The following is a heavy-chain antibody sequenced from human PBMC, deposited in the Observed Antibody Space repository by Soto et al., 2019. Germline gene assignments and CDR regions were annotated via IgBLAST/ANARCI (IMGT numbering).Heavy chain of an antibody. Sequence: PETLSLTCTVSGGSISSYYWNWIRQTPGKGLEWIGYVYYRGTTNYNSSLKSRVTISVDTSENQFSLKVSSVTAADTALYFCARGVRVGSHPPPSFDLWGPGLQVTGYS. J-gene: IGHJ4*02. V-gene: IGHV4-59*01. CDR3: ARGVRVGSHPPPSFDL. D-gene: IGHD3-10*01. CDR2: VYYRGTT. CDR1: GGSISSYY.